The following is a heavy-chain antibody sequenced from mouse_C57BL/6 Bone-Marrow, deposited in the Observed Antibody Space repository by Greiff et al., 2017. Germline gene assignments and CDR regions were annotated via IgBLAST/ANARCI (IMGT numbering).Heavy chain of an antibody. Sequence: EVKLVESGGGLVKPGGSLKLSCAASGFTFSDYGMHWVSQAPEKGLEWVAYISSGSSTIYYADTVKGRFTISRDNAKNTLFLQMTRLRSEDTAMYYCARAYYRNYAMDYWGQGTSVTVSS. CDR1: GFTFSDYG. J-gene: IGHJ4*01. V-gene: IGHV5-17*01. CDR3: ARAYYRNYAMDY. D-gene: IGHD2-14*01. CDR2: ISSGSSTI.